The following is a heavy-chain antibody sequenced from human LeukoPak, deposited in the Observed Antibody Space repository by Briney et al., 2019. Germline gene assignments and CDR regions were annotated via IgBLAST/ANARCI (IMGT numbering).Heavy chain of an antibody. CDR1: GFSLSSSS. D-gene: IGHD3-22*01. Sequence: SVKVSCKASGFSLSSSSMQWVRQARGQRLEWIGWLAVGSGNTNYAQKFQGRVTITRDMSTSTAYMELSSLRSEDTALYYCAAVFGSGYYYYFDYWGLGSLVTVSS. J-gene: IGHJ4*02. V-gene: IGHV1-58*02. CDR3: AAVFGSGYYYYFDY. CDR2: LAVGSGNT.